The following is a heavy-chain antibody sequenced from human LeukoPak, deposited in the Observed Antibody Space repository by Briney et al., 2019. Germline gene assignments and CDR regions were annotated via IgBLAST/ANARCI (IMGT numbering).Heavy chain of an antibody. D-gene: IGHD3-10*01. CDR1: GGSFSSHA. CDR3: ARDLGAVGVDY. Sequence: SVKVSCTASGGSFSSHAISWVRQAPGQGLEWMGGIIPIFPRPSYAQKFQGRLTITTDESTSTTYMELSSLKSEDTAVYYCARDLGAVGVDYWGQGTLVTVSS. V-gene: IGHV1-69*05. CDR2: IIPIFPRP. J-gene: IGHJ4*02.